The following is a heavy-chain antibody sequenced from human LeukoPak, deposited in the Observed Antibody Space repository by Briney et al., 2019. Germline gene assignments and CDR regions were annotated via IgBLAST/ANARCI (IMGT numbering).Heavy chain of an antibody. J-gene: IGHJ6*03. Sequence: GGSLRLSCAASGFTFSGSWMHWVRQGPGKGLVWLSRISTDGSSAVYADSVRGRFTLSRDNAKNTLYLQMNSLRAEDTAVYYCARGGMGTNGYVNYYYYNMDVWGKGTAVTVSS. CDR2: ISTDGSSA. CDR3: ARGGMGTNGYVNYYYYNMDV. D-gene: IGHD5-18*01. CDR1: GFTFSGSW. V-gene: IGHV3-74*01.